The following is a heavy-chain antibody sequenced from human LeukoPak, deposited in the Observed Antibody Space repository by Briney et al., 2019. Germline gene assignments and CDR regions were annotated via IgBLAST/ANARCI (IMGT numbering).Heavy chain of an antibody. D-gene: IGHD1-26*01. J-gene: IGHJ4*02. CDR2: ISSSSSTI. CDR1: GFTFSSYS. Sequence: SGGSLRLSCAASGFTFSSYSMNWVRQAPGKGLEWVSYISSSSSTIYYADSVKGRFTISRDNAKNSLYLQMNSLRAEDTAVYYCARDQVWGSGSYPWYFDYWGQGTLVTVSS. V-gene: IGHV3-48*01. CDR3: ARDQVWGSGSYPWYFDY.